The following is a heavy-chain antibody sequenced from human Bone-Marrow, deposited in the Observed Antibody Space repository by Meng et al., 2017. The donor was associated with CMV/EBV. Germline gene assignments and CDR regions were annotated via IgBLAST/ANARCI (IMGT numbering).Heavy chain of an antibody. V-gene: IGHV3-30*02. D-gene: IGHD3-10*01. Sequence: GESLKISCVASGFTFSSYGMHWVRQAPGKGLEWVSFIRNDGSNKYYEDPVKGRFTVSRDNSKNTLYLQMNSLRPEDTAVYYCAKSMLRGVHGGFDIWGQGKMVNVAS. J-gene: IGHJ3*02. CDR1: GFTFSSYG. CDR3: AKSMLRGVHGGFDI. CDR2: IRNDGSNK.